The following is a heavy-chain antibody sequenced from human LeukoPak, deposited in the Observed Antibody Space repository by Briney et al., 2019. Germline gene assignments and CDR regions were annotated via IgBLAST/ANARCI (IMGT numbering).Heavy chain of an antibody. CDR2: IIYSGNT. CDR3: VRHFHGSGYVVDL. Sequence: SETLSLTCTVSSGSISSTSYYWGWIRQPPEKGLEWIGGIIYSGNTYYNPSLKSRVAISVDTTRNQFSLRLTSVTAADTAVYFCVRHFHGSGYVVDLWGRGTLVTVSS. CDR1: SGSISSTSYY. J-gene: IGHJ4*02. V-gene: IGHV4-39*01. D-gene: IGHD6-13*01.